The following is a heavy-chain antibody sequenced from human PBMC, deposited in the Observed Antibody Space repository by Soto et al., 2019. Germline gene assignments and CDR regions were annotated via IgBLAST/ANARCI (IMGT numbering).Heavy chain of an antibody. CDR2: IFHSGST. D-gene: IGHD3-10*01. CDR1: GDSISSSNYF. Sequence: PSETLSLTCTVSGDSISSSNYFWGWIRQPPGKGLEWIGTIFHSGSTYYNPSLKSRVTISVDTSKNQFSLKLTSVTAADTALYYCARRYGWLYFDYWGQGSLVT. V-gene: IGHV4-39*01. CDR3: ARRYGWLYFDY. J-gene: IGHJ4*02.